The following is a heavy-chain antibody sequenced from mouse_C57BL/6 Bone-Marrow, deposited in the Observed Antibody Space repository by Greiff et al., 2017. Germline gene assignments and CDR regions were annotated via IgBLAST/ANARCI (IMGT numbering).Heavy chain of an antibody. CDR3: ASHYYGSSLFAY. J-gene: IGHJ3*01. CDR2: IYPRSGNT. Sequence: QVQLQQSGAELARPGASVKLSCKASGYTFTSYGISWVKQRTGQGLEWIGEIYPRSGNTYYNEKFKGKATLTADKSSSTAYLELRSLTSEDSAVYFCASHYYGSSLFAYWGQGTLVTVSA. CDR1: GYTFTSYG. V-gene: IGHV1-81*01. D-gene: IGHD1-1*01.